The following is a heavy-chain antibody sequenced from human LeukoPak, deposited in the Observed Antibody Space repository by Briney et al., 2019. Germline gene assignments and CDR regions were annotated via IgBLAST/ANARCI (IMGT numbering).Heavy chain of an antibody. Sequence: TASETLSLTCTVSGYSINSAYYWGWIRQPPGRGLEWIGSFFRSGSTYYNPSLKSRVTISVDTSKNQFSLKLSSVTAADTAVYYCAREARGVVVVPAAIKYYYYMDVWGKGTTVTVSS. CDR3: AREARGVVVVPAAIKYYYYMDV. D-gene: IGHD2-2*01. V-gene: IGHV4-38-2*02. CDR1: GYSINSAYY. J-gene: IGHJ6*03. CDR2: FFRSGST.